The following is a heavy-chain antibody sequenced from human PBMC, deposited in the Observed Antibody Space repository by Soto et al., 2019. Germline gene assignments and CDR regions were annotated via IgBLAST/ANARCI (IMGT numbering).Heavy chain of an antibody. D-gene: IGHD1-1*01. CDR3: ARVRNRFQRGTFYY. J-gene: IGHJ4*02. Sequence: QVQLVDSGGGVVQPGGSLRLSCAVTGFTFSNYGMHWVRQAPGKGLEWVAIIWYDGSHKYYANSVKGRFTISRDNSRNTLYLQMNSLRAEDTAVDYCARVRNRFQRGTFYYWGQGTLVTVSS. CDR1: GFTFSNYG. CDR2: IWYDGSHK. V-gene: IGHV3-33*01.